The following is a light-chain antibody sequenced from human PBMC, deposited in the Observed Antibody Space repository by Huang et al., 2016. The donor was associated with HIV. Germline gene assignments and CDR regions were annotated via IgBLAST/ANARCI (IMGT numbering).Light chain of an antibody. Sequence: DIQMTQSPASLSASIGDRISITCQASQDIGNYLNWYQQRPGKAPELLIYDASHLQTGVTSRFSGSGSVTDFTFTISSLQPEDIATYFCQHYDNLPWTFGQGTKVEI. CDR3: QHYDNLPWT. CDR2: DAS. CDR1: QDIGNY. V-gene: IGKV1-33*01. J-gene: IGKJ1*01.